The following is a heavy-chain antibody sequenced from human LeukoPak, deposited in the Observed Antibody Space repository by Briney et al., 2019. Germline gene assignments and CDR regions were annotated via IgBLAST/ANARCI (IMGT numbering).Heavy chain of an antibody. Sequence: GGSLRLSCAASGFTFSSFWMHWVRQAPGKGLVWVSRISPDGSTTGHADSVKGRFTTSRDNAKNTLFLQMNSLRAEDTAVYYCTRDFDFSSAIWGQGTLVTVSS. D-gene: IGHD3-3*01. CDR3: TRDFDFSSAI. J-gene: IGHJ4*02. CDR1: GFTFSSFW. V-gene: IGHV3-74*01. CDR2: ISPDGSTT.